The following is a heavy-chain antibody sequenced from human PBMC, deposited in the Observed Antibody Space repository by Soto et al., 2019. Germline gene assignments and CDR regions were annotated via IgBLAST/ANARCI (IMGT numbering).Heavy chain of an antibody. J-gene: IGHJ6*03. D-gene: IGHD6-19*01. CDR3: ARDRGVAPPVAGNTHYYYYMDV. V-gene: IGHV1-18*01. CDR2: ISAYNGDT. Sequence: QDQLVQSGGEVKKPGASVKVSCKASXYSFTNYGITWVRQAPGQGFEWMGWISAYNGDTNYAQKLQGRVTMTTDASTSTAYLELRSLRSDDTALYYCARDRGVAPPVAGNTHYYYYMDVWGKGTTVTVSS. CDR1: XYSFTNYG.